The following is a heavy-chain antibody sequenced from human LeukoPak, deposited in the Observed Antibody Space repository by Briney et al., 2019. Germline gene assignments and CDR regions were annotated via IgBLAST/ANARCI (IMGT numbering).Heavy chain of an antibody. J-gene: IGHJ4*02. Sequence: SETLSLTCAVYGSFSGHFWSWVRQSPEKGLEWIGEINLGGNTNYNPSLKSRLIISVDTSKNHFSLKLSSVAAADTAVYYCARHPAWSYDSSGYCDYWGQGTLVTVSS. V-gene: IGHV4-34*01. CDR1: GSFSGHF. CDR3: ARHPAWSYDSSGYCDY. CDR2: INLGGNT. D-gene: IGHD3-22*01.